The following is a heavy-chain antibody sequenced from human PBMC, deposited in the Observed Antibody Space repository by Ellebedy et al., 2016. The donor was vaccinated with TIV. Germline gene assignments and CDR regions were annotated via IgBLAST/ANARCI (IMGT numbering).Heavy chain of an antibody. D-gene: IGHD2-15*01. J-gene: IGHJ5*02. Sequence: SETLSLXCTVSGGSISSYYWSWIRQPPGKGLEWIGYIYYSGSTNYNPSLKSRVTISVDTSKNQFSLKLSSVTAADTAVYYCARAVGGYCSGGSCYSTWFDPWGQGTLVTVSS. CDR1: GGSISSYY. V-gene: IGHV4-59*01. CDR3: ARAVGGYCSGGSCYSTWFDP. CDR2: IYYSGST.